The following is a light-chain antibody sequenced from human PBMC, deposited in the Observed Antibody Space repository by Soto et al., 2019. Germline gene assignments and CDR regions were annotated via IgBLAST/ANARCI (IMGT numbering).Light chain of an antibody. CDR3: CSFAGSFSYG. Sequence: QSALTQPRSVSGSPGQSVTISCTGTSSDVGRYDYVSWYQQHPGKAPKLIIYDVTERPAGVPDRFSGSKSGNTASLTISGLQAEDEADYSCCSFAGSFSYGFGGGTKVTVL. CDR1: SSDVGRYDY. V-gene: IGLV2-11*01. CDR2: DVT. J-gene: IGLJ1*01.